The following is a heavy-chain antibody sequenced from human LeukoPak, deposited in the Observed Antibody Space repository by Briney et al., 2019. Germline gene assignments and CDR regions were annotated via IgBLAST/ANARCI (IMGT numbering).Heavy chain of an antibody. CDR2: ISYDGSNK. CDR3: AKDREQWLVLDY. D-gene: IGHD6-19*01. V-gene: IGHV3-30*18. Sequence: PGGALRLSCAGCGFTFSSYGMHWVRQAPGKGGEGVAVISYDGSNKYYADSVKGRFTISRDNSKNTLYLQMNSLRAEDTAVYYCAKDREQWLVLDYWGQGTLVTVSS. CDR1: GFTFSSYG. J-gene: IGHJ4*02.